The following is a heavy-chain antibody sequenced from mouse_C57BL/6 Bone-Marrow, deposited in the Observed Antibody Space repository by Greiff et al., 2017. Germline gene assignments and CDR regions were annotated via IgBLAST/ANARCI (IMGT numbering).Heavy chain of an antibody. Sequence: VQLQQSGPVLVKPGASVKMSCKASGYTFTDYYMNWVKQSHGKSLEWIGVINPYNGGTSYNQKFKGKATLTVDKSSSTAYMELNSLTSEDSAVYYCASGEITTVVDAMDYWGQGTSVTVSS. CDR2: INPYNGGT. CDR3: ASGEITTVVDAMDY. J-gene: IGHJ4*01. CDR1: GYTFTDYY. D-gene: IGHD1-1*01. V-gene: IGHV1-19*01.